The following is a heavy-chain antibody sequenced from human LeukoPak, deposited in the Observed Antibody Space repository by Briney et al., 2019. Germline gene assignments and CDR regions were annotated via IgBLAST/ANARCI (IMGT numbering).Heavy chain of an antibody. CDR1: SGSISSSSYY. CDR3: ARHSSSTSCYFLP. D-gene: IGHD2-2*01. CDR2: IYYSGST. V-gene: IGHV4-39*01. Sequence: SEPLSLTCTVSSGSISSSSYYWGWIRQPPGKGVEMIGSIYYSGSTYYNPSLKSRVTISVDTSKNHFSLKLMSVTAADTSVYYCARHSSSTSCYFLPWGQGTLVTVSS. J-gene: IGHJ5*02.